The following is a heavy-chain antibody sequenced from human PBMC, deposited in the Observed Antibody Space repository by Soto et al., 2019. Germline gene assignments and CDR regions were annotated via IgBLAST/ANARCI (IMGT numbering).Heavy chain of an antibody. Sequence: EVQLVESGGGLVEPGGSLRLSCAASGFTFSRHSLNWVHQAPGKGLEWVSSIGTTSTYIYYADSVKGRFTISRDNAKNSLYLQMDSLRAEDTAVYYCARDGYSSGFDYWGQGTLVTASS. CDR3: ARDGYSSGFDY. CDR2: IGTTSTYI. CDR1: GFTFSRHS. D-gene: IGHD6-19*01. V-gene: IGHV3-21*01. J-gene: IGHJ4*02.